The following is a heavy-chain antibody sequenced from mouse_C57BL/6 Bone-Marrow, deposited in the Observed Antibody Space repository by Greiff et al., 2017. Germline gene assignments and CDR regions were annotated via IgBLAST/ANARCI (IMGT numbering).Heavy chain of an antibody. CDR3: ASSLAY. CDR2: ISDGGSYT. J-gene: IGHJ3*01. CDR1: GFTFSSYA. V-gene: IGHV5-4*01. Sequence: EVQLVESGGGLVKPGGSLKLSCAASGFTFSSYAMSWVRQTPEKRLEWVATISDGGSYTYYPDNVKGRFTISRDNAKNNLYLQMSHLKSEDTAMYYCASSLAYWGQGTLVTVSA.